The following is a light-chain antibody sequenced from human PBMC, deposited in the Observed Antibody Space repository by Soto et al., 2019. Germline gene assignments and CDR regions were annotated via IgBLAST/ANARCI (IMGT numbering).Light chain of an antibody. Sequence: QSVLTQPPSASGSPGQSVTISCTGTSSDVGGYNYVSWYQQHPGKAPKLMIYDVNKRPSGVPDRFSGSKPGNTASLTVSGLQAEDEADYYCSSYAGSKNYVVFGGGTKLTV. CDR3: SSYAGSKNYVV. J-gene: IGLJ2*01. V-gene: IGLV2-8*01. CDR2: DVN. CDR1: SSDVGGYNY.